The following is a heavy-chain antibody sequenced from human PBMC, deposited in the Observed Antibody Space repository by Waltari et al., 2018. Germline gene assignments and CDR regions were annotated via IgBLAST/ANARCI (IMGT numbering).Heavy chain of an antibody. D-gene: IGHD6-19*01. V-gene: IGHV1-69*08. CDR3: AREGQGAVAGDDY. J-gene: IGHJ4*02. CDR1: GGTFSSYT. CDR2: IFPILGIA. Sequence: QVQLVQSGAEVKKPGSSVKVSCKASGGTFSSYTISWVRQAPGQGLEWMGRIFPILGIANYAQKFQGRVTITADKSTSTAYMELSSLRSEDTAVYYCAREGQGAVAGDDYWGQGTLVTVSS.